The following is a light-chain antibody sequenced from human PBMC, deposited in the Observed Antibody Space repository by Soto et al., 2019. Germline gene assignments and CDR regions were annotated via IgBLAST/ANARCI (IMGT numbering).Light chain of an antibody. CDR1: QDISNY. CDR2: EAS. J-gene: IGKJ1*01. CDR3: QKYNDAPRT. Sequence: QMTQSPSSLSASVGDRVTITCRASQDISNYLAWYQQKPGGAPKLLIYEASTLQSGVPSRFSGSGSGADSTLTISSLQPEDVAIYYSQKYNDAPRTFGQGTRVEMK. V-gene: IGKV1-27*01.